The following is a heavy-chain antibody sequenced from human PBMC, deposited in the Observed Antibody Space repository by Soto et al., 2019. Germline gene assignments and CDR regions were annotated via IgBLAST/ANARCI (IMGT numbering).Heavy chain of an antibody. D-gene: IGHD3-10*01. CDR3: VRDGSKTLRDWFDP. J-gene: IGHJ5*02. V-gene: IGHV4-4*07. CDR2: VYATGTT. Sequence: SETLSLTCSVSGGSISKFYWSCIRKTAGKGLEWMGRVYATGTTDYNPSLRSRVAMSVDISRKTFSLRLTSVTAADTGMYYCVRDGSKTLRDWFDPWGQGKLVTVSS. CDR1: GGSISKFY.